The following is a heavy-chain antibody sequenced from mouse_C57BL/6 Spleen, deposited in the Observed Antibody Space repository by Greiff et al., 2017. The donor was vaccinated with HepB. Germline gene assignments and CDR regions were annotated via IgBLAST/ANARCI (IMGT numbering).Heavy chain of an antibody. CDR3: ARYYYGSSYWYCDV. D-gene: IGHD1-1*01. CDR2: IYPGDGDT. J-gene: IGHJ1*03. Sequence: VKLLESGPELVKPGASVKISCKASGYAFSCSWMNWVKQRPGKGLEWIGRIYPGDGDTNYNGKFKGKATLTADNSSSTAYMQLSSLTSEDSAVYFGARYYYGSSYWYCDVWGTGTTVTVSS. CDR1: GYAFSCSW. V-gene: IGHV1-82*01.